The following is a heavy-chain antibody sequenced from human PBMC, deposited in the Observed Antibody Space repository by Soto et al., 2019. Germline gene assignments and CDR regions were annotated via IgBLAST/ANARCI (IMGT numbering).Heavy chain of an antibody. CDR3: ARSLGYCSSTCCYNGDYYYYYGMDV. CDR1: GGTFSSYA. Sequence: QVQLVQSGAEVKKPGSSVKVSCKASGGTFSSYAISWVRQAPGQGLEWMGGIIPIFGTANYAQKFQGRVTITADESTSTAYMELSSLRSEDTAVYYCARSLGYCSSTCCYNGDYYYYYGMDVWGQGTTVTVSS. V-gene: IGHV1-69*01. CDR2: IIPIFGTA. D-gene: IGHD2-2*02. J-gene: IGHJ6*02.